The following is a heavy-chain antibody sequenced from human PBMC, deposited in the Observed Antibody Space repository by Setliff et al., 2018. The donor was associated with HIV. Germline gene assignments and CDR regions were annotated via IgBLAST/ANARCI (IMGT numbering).Heavy chain of an antibody. J-gene: IGHJ4*02. D-gene: IGHD6-19*01. CDR2: FMYTDIHYVNYLN. CDR3: ARARSDWYNVRPYYFDL. CDR1: GASFVGDNH. V-gene: IGHV4-30-4*01. Sequence: KTSETLSLTCAVPGASFVGDNHWSWIRQTPERGLEWIAYFMYTDIHYVNYLNYRNPSLASRLSISVDKSKNQFSLTLSSVTAADTAVYYCARARSDWYNVRPYYFDLWGQGTPVTVSS.